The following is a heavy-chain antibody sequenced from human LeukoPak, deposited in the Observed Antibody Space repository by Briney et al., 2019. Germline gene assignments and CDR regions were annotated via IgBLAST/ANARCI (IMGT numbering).Heavy chain of an antibody. V-gene: IGHV3-23*01. Sequence: GGSLRLSCAASGFTFNNYAMNWVRQAPGKGLEWVSGISGSGGSTYYADSVKGQFTISRDNSKNTLYLQVNSLRAEDTAVYYCAKASGGYYFEYWGQGTLVTVSS. CDR1: GFTFNNYA. J-gene: IGHJ4*02. CDR3: AKASGGYYFEY. D-gene: IGHD6-19*01. CDR2: ISGSGGST.